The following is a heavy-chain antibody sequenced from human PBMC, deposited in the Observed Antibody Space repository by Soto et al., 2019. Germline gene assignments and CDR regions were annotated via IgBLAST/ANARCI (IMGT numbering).Heavy chain of an antibody. D-gene: IGHD5-12*01. V-gene: IGHV4-31*11. CDR3: ARLKWLRGENNWFDP. Sequence: QVQLQESGPGLVKPSQTLSLTCVASGGSINSGGFYWSWIRQLPGKGLEWIGYIYHSGSSHYNPSLKSRVTMSADASKNQFSLTLTSVTAADTAVYFCARLKWLRGENNWFDPWGQGILVIVSS. CDR1: GGSINSGGFY. J-gene: IGHJ5*02. CDR2: IYHSGSS.